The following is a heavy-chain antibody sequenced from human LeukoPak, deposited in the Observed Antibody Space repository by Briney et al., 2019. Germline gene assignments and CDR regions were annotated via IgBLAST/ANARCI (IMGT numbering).Heavy chain of an antibody. Sequence: GGSLRLSCAASGFTFDDYAMHWVRHAPGKGLEWVSGISWNSGSIGYADSVKGRFTISRDNAKNSLYLQMNSLRAEDTALYYCAKDANVDTAMVIDEDYWGQGTLVTVSS. J-gene: IGHJ4*02. V-gene: IGHV3-9*01. CDR2: ISWNSGSI. D-gene: IGHD5-18*01. CDR3: AKDANVDTAMVIDEDY. CDR1: GFTFDDYA.